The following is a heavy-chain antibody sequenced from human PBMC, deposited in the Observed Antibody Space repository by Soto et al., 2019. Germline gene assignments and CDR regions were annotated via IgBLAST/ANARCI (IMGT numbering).Heavy chain of an antibody. V-gene: IGHV3-30*04. J-gene: IGHJ4*02. CDR2: IAYDGRNK. CDR3: ARELERVFDY. D-gene: IGHD1-1*01. CDR1: GFTFSSYA. Sequence: HPGGSLRLSCAASGFTFSSYAMHGVRQAPGKGLEWVAVIAYDGRNKYYADSVKGRFTISRDNSKNTLYLQMNSLRIEDTAVYYCARELERVFDYWGQGTLVTVSS.